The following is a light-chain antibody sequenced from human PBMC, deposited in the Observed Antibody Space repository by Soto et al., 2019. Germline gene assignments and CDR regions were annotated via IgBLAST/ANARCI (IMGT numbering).Light chain of an antibody. CDR3: QSHDSSLSGHVV. CDR1: SSNIGAGYD. J-gene: IGLJ2*01. V-gene: IGLV1-40*01. Sequence: QSVLTQPPSVSGAPGQRVTISCTGSSSNIGAGYDVHWYQQLPGTAPKLLIYGNNNRPSGVPDRVSGSKSGTSASLASSGLQAEDEADYYCQSHDSSLSGHVVFGGGTKLTVL. CDR2: GNN.